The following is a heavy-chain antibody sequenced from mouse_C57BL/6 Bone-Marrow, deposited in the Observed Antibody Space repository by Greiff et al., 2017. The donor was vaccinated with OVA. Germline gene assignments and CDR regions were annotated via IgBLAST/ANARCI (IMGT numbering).Heavy chain of an antibody. J-gene: IGHJ4*01. D-gene: IGHD1-1*01. CDR2: IYPSDSET. V-gene: IGHV1-61*01. CDR3: ARRYYGSSLYAMDY. Sequence: VQLQQPGAELVRPGSSVKLSCKASGYTFTSYWMDWVKQRPGQGLEWIGNIYPSDSETHYNQKFKDKATLTVDKSSSTAYMQPSSLTSEDSAVYDCARRYYGSSLYAMDYWGQGTSVTVSS. CDR1: GYTFTSYW.